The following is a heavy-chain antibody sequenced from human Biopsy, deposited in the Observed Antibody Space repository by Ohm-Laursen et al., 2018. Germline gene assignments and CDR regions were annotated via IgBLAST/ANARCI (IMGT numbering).Heavy chain of an antibody. CDR2: FSHTGTT. V-gene: IGHV4-34*01. D-gene: IGHD4/OR15-4a*01. J-gene: IGHJ3*01. CDR1: GGSFSGYD. CDR3: ARGPYGDNAGAFDV. Sequence: QTLSLTCAVDGGSFSGYDWTWIRQPPGEGLEWVGEFSHTGTTIYNPSLKSRLTISVDKSKNHFSLRLTSVTAADTATYFCARGPYGDNAGAFDVWGQGTVVTVSS.